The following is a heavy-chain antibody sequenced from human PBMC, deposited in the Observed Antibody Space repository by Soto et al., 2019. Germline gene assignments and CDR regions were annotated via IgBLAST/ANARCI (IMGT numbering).Heavy chain of an antibody. J-gene: IGHJ5*02. D-gene: IGHD3-3*01. CDR2: MNPNSGNT. CDR3: ARAGLYYDFWSDFSTPPKNWFDP. Sequence: GASVKVSCKASGYTFTSYDINWVRQATGQGLEWMGWMNPNSGNTGYAQKFQGRVTMTRNTSISTAYMELSSLRSEDTAVYYCARAGLYYDFWSDFSTPPKNWFDPWGQGTLVTVSS. V-gene: IGHV1-8*01. CDR1: GYTFTSYD.